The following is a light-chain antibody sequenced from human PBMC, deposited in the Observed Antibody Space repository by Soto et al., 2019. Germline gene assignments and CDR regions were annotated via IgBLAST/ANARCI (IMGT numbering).Light chain of an antibody. CDR2: GAS. CDR1: QSVGSF. V-gene: IGKV3-20*01. CDR3: QQYGRSPRT. J-gene: IGKJ1*01. Sequence: EIVLPHSPGTLSFAPDKICTIFCRASQSVGSFLAWYQQKPGQAPRLLIYGASSRATGIPDRFSGSGSGTDFILTISRLEPDDFAVYYCQQYGRSPRTCGQGTTGAIK.